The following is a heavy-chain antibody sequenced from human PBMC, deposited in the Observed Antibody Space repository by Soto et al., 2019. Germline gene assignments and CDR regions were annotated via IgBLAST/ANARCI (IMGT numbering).Heavy chain of an antibody. Sequence: ETLSLTCNVSGGSISGYYWSWVRQPAGKGLEWIGRIYISGTTNYNPSLKSRVTMSVDTSKTHFSLKLTSATAADTAVYYCARNYGSGSYLYFDSWGQGTLVTVSS. D-gene: IGHD3-10*01. CDR1: GGSISGYY. CDR3: ARNYGSGSYLYFDS. V-gene: IGHV4-4*07. CDR2: IYISGTT. J-gene: IGHJ4*02.